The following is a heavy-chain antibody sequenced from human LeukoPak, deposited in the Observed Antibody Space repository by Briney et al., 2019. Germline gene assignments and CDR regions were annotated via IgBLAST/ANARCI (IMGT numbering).Heavy chain of an antibody. D-gene: IGHD4-17*01. Sequence: SETLSLTCTVSGGSISSYYWSWIRQPPGKGLEWIGYIYYSGSTNYSPSLKSRVTISVDTSKNQFSLKLSSVTAADTAVYYCAKMGNPATVTADYWGQGTLVTASS. V-gene: IGHV4-59*01. CDR3: AKMGNPATVTADY. J-gene: IGHJ4*02. CDR1: GGSISSYY. CDR2: IYYSGST.